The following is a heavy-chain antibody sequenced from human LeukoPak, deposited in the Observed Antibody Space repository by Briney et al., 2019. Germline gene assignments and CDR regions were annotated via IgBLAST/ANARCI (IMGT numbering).Heavy chain of an antibody. Sequence: GRSLRLSCAASGFTFSSYGMHWVRQAPGKGLEWVAVIWNDGSNKNYADSVKGRFTISRDNSKNTLYLEMNSLRAEDTAMYYCATDRGGAPFDYWGQGTLVTVSS. CDR2: IWNDGSNK. V-gene: IGHV3-33*01. CDR1: GFTFSSYG. J-gene: IGHJ4*02. CDR3: ATDRGGAPFDY.